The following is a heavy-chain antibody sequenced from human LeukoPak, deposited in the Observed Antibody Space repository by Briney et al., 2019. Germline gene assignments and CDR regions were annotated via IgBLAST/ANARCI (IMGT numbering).Heavy chain of an antibody. CDR1: GYTFTGYY. D-gene: IGHD5-18*01. Sequence: ASVKVSCKASGYTFTGYYMHWVRQAPGQGLEWMGWINPNSDGTNYAQKFQGRVTMTRDTSISTAYMELSRLRSDDTAVYHCARDPSPMAYTAMLGIWGQGTLVTVSS. J-gene: IGHJ4*02. CDR3: ARDPSPMAYTAMLGI. CDR2: INPNSDGT. V-gene: IGHV1-2*02.